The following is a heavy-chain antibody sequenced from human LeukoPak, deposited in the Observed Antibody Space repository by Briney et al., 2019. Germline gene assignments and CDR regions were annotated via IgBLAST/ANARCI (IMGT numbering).Heavy chain of an antibody. CDR2: IWSSGGIWSSGGT. CDR3: ARDSPDGYTYRHYYYYMDV. J-gene: IGHJ6*03. V-gene: IGHV4-61*02. Sequence: SETLSLTCTVSGGSISSSSYYWTWIRQPAGKGLEWIGRIWSSGGIWSSGGTNYNPSLTSRITMSVDTSKNQFSLKLSSVTDADTAVYYCARDSPDGYTYRHYYYYMDVWGKGTTVTVSS. CDR1: GGSISSSSYY. D-gene: IGHD5-18*01.